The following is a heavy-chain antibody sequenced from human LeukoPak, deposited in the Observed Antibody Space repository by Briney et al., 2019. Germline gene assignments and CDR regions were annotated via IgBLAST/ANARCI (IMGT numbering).Heavy chain of an antibody. Sequence: GASVKVSCKSSGYTFSGYYMRWVRQAPGQGLEWMGWINPNSGGTNYEQKFQGRVTMTRDTSISTAYMELSRLRSDDTAVYYCALYVDTAMVTTTHLRPTHWYFDLWGRGTLVTVSS. V-gene: IGHV1-2*02. CDR3: ALYVDTAMVTTTHLRPTHWYFDL. J-gene: IGHJ2*01. CDR2: INPNSGGT. CDR1: GYTFSGYY. D-gene: IGHD5-18*01.